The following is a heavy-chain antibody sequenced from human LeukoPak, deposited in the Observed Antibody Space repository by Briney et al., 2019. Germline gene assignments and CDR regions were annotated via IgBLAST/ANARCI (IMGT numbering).Heavy chain of an antibody. J-gene: IGHJ3*02. D-gene: IGHD3-3*01. CDR3: ARXPPTSDFWSGYYWPYDAFDI. CDR2: IYSDNT. CDR1: GFTVSSNS. Sequence: PGGSLRLSCTVSGFTVSSNSMSWVRQAPGKGLEWVSFIYSDNTHYSDSVKGRFTISRDNAKNSLYLQMNSLRAEDKAVYYCARXPPTSDFWSGYYWPYDAFDIWGQGTMVTVSS. V-gene: IGHV3-53*01.